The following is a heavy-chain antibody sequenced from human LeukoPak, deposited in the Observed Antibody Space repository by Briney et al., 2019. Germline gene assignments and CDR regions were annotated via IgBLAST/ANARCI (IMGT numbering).Heavy chain of an antibody. CDR1: GGSISTFH. J-gene: IGHJ6*02. CDR2: NHNTGST. V-gene: IGHV4-59*08. Sequence: SETLSLTCTVSGGSISTFHWSWIRQPPGRGLEWIGFNHNTGSTNYNPSLNGRVTISVDTSKNQFFLKLSSVTAADTAVYYCARHVHCSGGSCYRYGMDGWGQGTTVTVSS. D-gene: IGHD2-15*01. CDR3: ARHVHCSGGSCYRYGMDG.